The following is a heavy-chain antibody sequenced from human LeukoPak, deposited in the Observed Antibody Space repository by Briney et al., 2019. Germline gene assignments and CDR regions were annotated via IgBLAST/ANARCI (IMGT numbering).Heavy chain of an antibody. CDR1: GYDFTRYW. V-gene: IGHV5-51*01. D-gene: IGHD3-22*01. J-gene: IGHJ4*02. CDR3: TRLDRGTIDY. CDR2: IHPRDSDT. Sequence: GESLKISCKASGYDFTRYWIGWVRQMPGKGLEWMGIIHPRDSDTRYSPSCQGQVTISADKSISAAYLQLNNLKAPDTALYFCTRLDRGTIDYWGQGTLVTVSS.